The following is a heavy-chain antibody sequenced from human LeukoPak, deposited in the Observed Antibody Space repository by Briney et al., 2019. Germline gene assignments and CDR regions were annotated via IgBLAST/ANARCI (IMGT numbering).Heavy chain of an antibody. CDR2: ISSSSSNI. J-gene: IGHJ4*02. D-gene: IGHD1-26*01. Sequence: GGSLRLSCAASGFTFNNYSMNWVRQAPGKGLEWVSYISSSSSNIYYIDSVKGRFTISRDNANKSLYLQMNSLRAEDTAVYYCARDSVGWPRAYFDYWGRGTLVTVSS. V-gene: IGHV3-48*01. CDR3: ARDSVGWPRAYFDY. CDR1: GFTFNNYS.